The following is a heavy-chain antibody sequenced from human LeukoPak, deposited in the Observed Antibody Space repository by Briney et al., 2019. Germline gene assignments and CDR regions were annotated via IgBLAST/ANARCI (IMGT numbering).Heavy chain of an antibody. Sequence: KSSETLSLTCAVYGGSFSGYYWSWIRQPPGKGLEWIGTIHDSGSTYYNPSLKSRVTISVDTSKNQFSLKLRSVTAADTAVYYCARQWPTAFDYWGQGTLVTVSS. D-gene: IGHD6-19*01. J-gene: IGHJ4*02. CDR1: GGSFSGYY. CDR2: IHDSGST. V-gene: IGHV4-34*01. CDR3: ARQWPTAFDY.